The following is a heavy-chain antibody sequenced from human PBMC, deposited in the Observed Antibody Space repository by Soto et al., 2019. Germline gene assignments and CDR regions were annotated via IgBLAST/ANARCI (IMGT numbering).Heavy chain of an antibody. CDR1: GFTFGDYA. V-gene: IGHV3-49*04. Sequence: PGGSLRLSCTASGFTFGDYAMSWVRQAPGKGLEWVGFIRSKAYGGTTEYAASVKGRFTISRDDSKSIAYLQMNSLKTEDTAVYYCTSKDIVVVPAAHTDYYYYGMDVWGQGTTVTVSS. J-gene: IGHJ6*02. D-gene: IGHD2-2*01. CDR3: TSKDIVVVPAAHTDYYYYGMDV. CDR2: IRSKAYGGTT.